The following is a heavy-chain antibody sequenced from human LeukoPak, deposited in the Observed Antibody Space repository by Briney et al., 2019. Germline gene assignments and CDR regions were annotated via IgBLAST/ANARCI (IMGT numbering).Heavy chain of an antibody. V-gene: IGHV1-46*01. CDR2: INPSGGST. J-gene: IGHJ4*02. CDR1: GYTFTSYY. CDR3: ARSYGSNLFDY. D-gene: IGHD1-26*01. Sequence: ASVKVSCKASGYTFTSYYMHWVRQAPGQGLEWMGIINPSGGSTSYAQKFQGRVTMTRDTSTSTVYMELCSLRSEDTAVYYCARSYGSNLFDYWGQGTLVTVSS.